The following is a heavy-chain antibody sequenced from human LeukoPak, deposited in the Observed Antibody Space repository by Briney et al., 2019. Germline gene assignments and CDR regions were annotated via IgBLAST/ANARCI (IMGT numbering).Heavy chain of an antibody. CDR2: ISAYNGNT. V-gene: IGHV1-18*01. D-gene: IGHD6-13*01. J-gene: IGHJ5*02. Sequence: ASVKVSCKASGYTFTSYGISSVRQAPGQGLEWMGWISAYNGNTNYAQKLQGRVTMTTDTSTSTAYMELRSLRSDDTAVYYCARVLIDGILIAAAGGDWFDPWGQGTLVTVSS. CDR1: GYTFTSYG. CDR3: ARVLIDGILIAAAGGDWFDP.